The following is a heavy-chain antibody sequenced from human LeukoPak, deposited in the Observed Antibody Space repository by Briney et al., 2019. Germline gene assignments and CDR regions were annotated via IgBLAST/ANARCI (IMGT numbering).Heavy chain of an antibody. CDR3: ARHRGSGYPYFDY. CDR2: IYYTGST. Sequence: KPSETLSLTRTVSGGSINNYSWSWIRQPPGKGLEWIGYIYYTGSTNYNPSLKSRVSISVDTSKSHFSLKMSTLTAADTAVYYCARHRGSGYPYFDYWGQGTLVTVSS. D-gene: IGHD3-22*01. V-gene: IGHV4-59*01. CDR1: GGSINNYS. J-gene: IGHJ4*02.